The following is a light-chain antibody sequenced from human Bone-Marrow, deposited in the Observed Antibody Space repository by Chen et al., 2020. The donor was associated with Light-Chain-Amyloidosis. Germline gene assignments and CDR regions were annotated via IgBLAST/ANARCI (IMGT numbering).Light chain of an antibody. CDR1: NIGSTS. CDR3: QVWDRSSDRPV. V-gene: IGLV3-21*02. CDR2: DDS. Sequence: SYVLTQPSSVSVAPGQTAPIACGGNNIGSTSVHWYQQPPGQAPILVVYDDSDRPSGIPERLSGSNSGNTATLTISRVEAGDEADYYCQVWDRSSDRPVFGGGTKLTVL. J-gene: IGLJ3*02.